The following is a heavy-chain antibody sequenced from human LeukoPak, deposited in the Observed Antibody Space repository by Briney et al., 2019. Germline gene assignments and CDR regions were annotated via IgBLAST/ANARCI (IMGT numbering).Heavy chain of an antibody. J-gene: IGHJ4*02. CDR1: GYTFTTYD. V-gene: IGHV1-8*01. CDR3: ATTQHDYGDYSSDY. D-gene: IGHD4-17*01. Sequence: ASVKVSCKASGYTFTTYDINWVRQATGQGLEWMGWMNSDSGETVSAQRFQGRITMTRNISISTAYMELSSLRSEDTAVYFCATTQHDYGDYSSDYWGQGTLVTVSS. CDR2: MNSDSGET.